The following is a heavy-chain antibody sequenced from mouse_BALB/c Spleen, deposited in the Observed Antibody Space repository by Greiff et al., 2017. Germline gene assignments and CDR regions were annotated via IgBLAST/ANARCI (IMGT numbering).Heavy chain of an antibody. D-gene: IGHD1-1*01. V-gene: IGHV1S81*02. Sequence: QVQLQQSGAELVKPGASVKLSCKASGYTFTSYYMYWVKQRPGQGLEWIGEINPSNGGTNFNEKFKSKATLTVDKSSSTAYMQLSSLTSEDSAVYYCAGYYGSSAWFAYWGQGTLVTVSA. CDR1: GYTFTSYY. CDR2: INPSNGGT. CDR3: AGYYGSSAWFAY. J-gene: IGHJ3*01.